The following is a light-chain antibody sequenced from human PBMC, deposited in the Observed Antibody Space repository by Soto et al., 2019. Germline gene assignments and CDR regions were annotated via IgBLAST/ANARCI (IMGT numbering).Light chain of an antibody. V-gene: IGKV2-30*01. CDR3: MQGTHWPWT. Sequence: DVVMTQSPLSLPVTLGQPASISCRSTQGLVYSDGNTYLNWFHQRPGQSPRRLIYMISNRDSGVXDXXSGSGSGSDFTLTISRVEAEDVGIYYCMQGTHWPWTFGQGAKVEMK. J-gene: IGKJ1*01. CDR1: QGLVYSDGNTY. CDR2: MIS.